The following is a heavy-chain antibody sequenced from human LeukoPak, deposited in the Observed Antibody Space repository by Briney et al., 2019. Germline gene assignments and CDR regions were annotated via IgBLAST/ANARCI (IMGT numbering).Heavy chain of an antibody. CDR1: GFTFSHHG. J-gene: IGHJ5*02. D-gene: IGHD1/OR15-1a*01. CDR2: IWHDGSKQ. Sequence: QSGGSLRLSWAASGFTFSHHGMHWVRQAPGKGVEWVAVIWHDGSKQFYADSVKGRFTISRDQYKSTLYLQMNSLRAEDTAVYYCARDSDWEQLLDRWGQGTLVTVSS. CDR3: ARDSDWEQLLDR. V-gene: IGHV3-33*01.